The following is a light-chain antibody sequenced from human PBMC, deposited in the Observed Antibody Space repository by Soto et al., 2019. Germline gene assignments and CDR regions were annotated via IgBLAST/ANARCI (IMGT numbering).Light chain of an antibody. CDR1: QTVSSNF. CDR2: DAS. Sequence: EIVLTQSPGTLSLSPGERATLPCRTSQTVSSNFLAWYQQKPGQAPRLLIYDASSRATGIPDRFSGSGSATDFTHTISRLEPEDFAAYYCQQYSTSPPLTFGGGTKVEIK. V-gene: IGKV3-20*01. J-gene: IGKJ4*01. CDR3: QQYSTSPPLT.